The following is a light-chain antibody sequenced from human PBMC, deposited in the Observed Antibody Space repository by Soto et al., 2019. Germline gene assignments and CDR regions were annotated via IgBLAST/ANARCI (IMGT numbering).Light chain of an antibody. V-gene: IGLV4-69*01. J-gene: IGLJ2*01. CDR1: SGHSSYA. CDR3: QTWDIGARVV. CDR2: LSSDGSH. Sequence: QPVLTQSPSASASLGASVKLTCTLSSGHSSYAIAWHQQQPEKGPRYLMKLSSDGSHSKGDGIPDRFSGSSSGAECYLTISSLQSEDEDDYYCQTWDIGARVVFGGGTKLTVL.